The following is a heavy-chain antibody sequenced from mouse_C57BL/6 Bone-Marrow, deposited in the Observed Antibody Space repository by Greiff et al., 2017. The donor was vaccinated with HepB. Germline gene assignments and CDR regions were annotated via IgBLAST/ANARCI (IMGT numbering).Heavy chain of an antibody. CDR1: GYAFSSYW. CDR3: ARESGSSGDLFDY. J-gene: IGHJ2*01. Sequence: VQVVESGAELVKPGASVKISCKASGYAFSSYWMNWVKQRPGKGLEWIGQIYPGDGDTNYNGKFKGKATLTADKSSSTAYMQLSSLTTEDSAVYFCARESGSSGDLFDYWGQGTTLTVSS. V-gene: IGHV1-80*01. D-gene: IGHD1-1*01. CDR2: IYPGDGDT.